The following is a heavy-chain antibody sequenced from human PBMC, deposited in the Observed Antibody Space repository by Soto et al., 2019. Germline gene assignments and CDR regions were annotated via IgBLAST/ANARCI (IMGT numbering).Heavy chain of an antibody. Sequence: GGSLRLSCAASGFTFRSYWMHWVRQAPGKGLVWVSRTSSDGSSATYADSVKGRFTISSDNAKNTLYLQMNSLRAEDTAMYYCARGGPRITLLRGVTLFDYRGQGTLGTVSS. CDR3: ARGGPRITLLRGVTLFDY. J-gene: IGHJ4*02. D-gene: IGHD3-10*01. V-gene: IGHV3-74*01. CDR1: GFTFRSYW. CDR2: TSSDGSSA.